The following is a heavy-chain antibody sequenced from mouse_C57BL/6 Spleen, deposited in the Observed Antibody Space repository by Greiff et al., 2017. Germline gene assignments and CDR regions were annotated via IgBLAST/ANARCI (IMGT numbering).Heavy chain of an antibody. CDR2: IYPSDSET. CDR1: GYTFTSYW. CDR3: ARNDYAMDY. V-gene: IGHV1-61*01. J-gene: IGHJ4*01. Sequence: QVQLKQPGAELVRPGSSVKLSCKASGYTFTSYWIDWVKQRPGQGLEWIGNIYPSDSETHYNQKFKDKATLTVDKSSSTAYMQLSSLTSEDSAVYYCARNDYAMDYWGQGTSVTVSS.